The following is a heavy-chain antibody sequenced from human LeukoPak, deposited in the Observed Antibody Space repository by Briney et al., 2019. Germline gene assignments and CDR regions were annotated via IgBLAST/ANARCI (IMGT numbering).Heavy chain of an antibody. V-gene: IGHV3-23*01. CDR1: GFTFSSYA. CDR3: ANRPYSSSWFFDY. CDR2: IRGRVGST. J-gene: IGHJ4*02. Sequence: GSLRLSCAASGFTFSSYAMSWVRQAPGKGLEWVSGIRGRVGSTYYADSVNGRFAIYRDNSKNTVYVQMNSLRAEDTAVYYCANRPYSSSWFFDYWGQGTLVTDCS. D-gene: IGHD6-13*01.